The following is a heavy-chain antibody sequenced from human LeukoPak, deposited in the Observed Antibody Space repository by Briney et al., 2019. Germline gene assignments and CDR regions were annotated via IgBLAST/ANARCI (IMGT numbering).Heavy chain of an antibody. V-gene: IGHV3-21*01. CDR3: ARGYYDLLTGPDY. Sequence: AGGSLRLSCAASGFTFSTYSMNWVRQAPGKGLGWVSSISSSSTYIYYADSVKGRFTISRDNAKNSLYLQMNSLRAEDTAVYYCARGYYDLLTGPDYWGQGTLVTVSS. CDR2: ISSSSTYI. D-gene: IGHD3-9*01. CDR1: GFTFSTYS. J-gene: IGHJ4*02.